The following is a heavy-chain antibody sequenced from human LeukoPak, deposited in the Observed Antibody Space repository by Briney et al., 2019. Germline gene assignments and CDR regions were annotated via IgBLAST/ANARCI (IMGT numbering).Heavy chain of an antibody. CDR1: GGSISSGAYY. D-gene: IGHD1-26*01. V-gene: IGHV4-31*03. CDR3: ARDSRGSGYYYYYGMDV. J-gene: IGHJ6*02. CDR2: IYYSGSN. Sequence: PSQTLSLTCTVSGGSISSGAYYWSWIRQHPGKGLEWIGYIYYSGSNYYNPSLKSRVTISVDTSKNQFSLKLTSVTAADTAVYYCARDSRGSGYYYYYGMDVWGQGTTATVSS.